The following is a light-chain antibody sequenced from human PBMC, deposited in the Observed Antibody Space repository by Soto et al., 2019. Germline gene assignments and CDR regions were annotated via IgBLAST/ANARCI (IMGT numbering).Light chain of an antibody. CDR3: QQYNNWPPVWT. V-gene: IGKV3-15*01. CDR1: QSVSSN. J-gene: IGKJ1*01. Sequence: EIVLTQSPGTLSLSPGERATLSCRASQSVSSNLAWYQQKPGQAPRLLIYGASTRATGIPARFSGSGSGTEFTLTISSLQSEDFAVYYCQQYNNWPPVWTFGQGTKVDI. CDR2: GAS.